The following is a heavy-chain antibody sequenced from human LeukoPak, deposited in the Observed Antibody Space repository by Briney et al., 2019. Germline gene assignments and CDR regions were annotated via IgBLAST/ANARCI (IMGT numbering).Heavy chain of an antibody. CDR3: AREQYYDFWSGFLDC. CDR1: GYTFTGYY. V-gene: IGHV1-2*02. D-gene: IGHD3-3*01. Sequence: ASVKVSCKASGYTFTGYYMHWVRQAPGQGLEWMGWINPNSGGTNYAQKFQGRVTMTRDTSISTAYMELSRLRSDDTAVYYCAREQYYDFWSGFLDCWGQGTLVTVSS. J-gene: IGHJ4*02. CDR2: INPNSGGT.